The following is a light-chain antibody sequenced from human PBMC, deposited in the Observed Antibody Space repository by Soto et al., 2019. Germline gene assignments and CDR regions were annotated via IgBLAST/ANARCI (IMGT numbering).Light chain of an antibody. Sequence: DIQLTQSPSVLSASVGDRVTITCRASQGINSYLAWYQQKPGKVPKLLIYAASTLHSGVPSRFSGSGSGTEFTLTSSSLQPEDFATYYFQQLNSYPRTFGQGTKVEIK. CDR3: QQLNSYPRT. V-gene: IGKV1-9*01. CDR1: QGINSY. CDR2: AAS. J-gene: IGKJ1*01.